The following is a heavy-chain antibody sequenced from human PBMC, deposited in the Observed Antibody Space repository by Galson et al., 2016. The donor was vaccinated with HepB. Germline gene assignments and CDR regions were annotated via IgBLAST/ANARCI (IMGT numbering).Heavy chain of an antibody. CDR1: GDSVSSNDAA. CDR3: ARDRGTWDGSGELIDI. J-gene: IGHJ3*02. Sequence: CAISGDSVSSNDAAWNWIRQSPSRGLEWLGRTYYRSKWYNKCAVSVQGRITINTDTSKNQFSLQLNSVTPEDTAVYYCARDRGTWDGSGELIDIWGQGTMVTVSS. CDR2: TYYRSKWYN. D-gene: IGHD3-10*01. V-gene: IGHV6-1*01.